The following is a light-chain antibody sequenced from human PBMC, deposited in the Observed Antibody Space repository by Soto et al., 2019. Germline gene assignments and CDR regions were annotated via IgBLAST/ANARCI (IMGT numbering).Light chain of an antibody. Sequence: EIVLTQSPATLSSCPGDRGTLSCMASQYINTRLAWYQHRPGQAPRLLIYQTSIRAAGIPARFSASGTGTDFTLTISDVQPEDFAVYYCHQRQSWPRTFGQGTKVDIK. V-gene: IGKV3-11*01. CDR1: QYINTR. J-gene: IGKJ1*01. CDR2: QTS. CDR3: HQRQSWPRT.